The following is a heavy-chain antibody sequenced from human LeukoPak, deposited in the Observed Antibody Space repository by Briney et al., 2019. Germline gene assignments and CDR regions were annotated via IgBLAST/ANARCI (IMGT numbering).Heavy chain of an antibody. J-gene: IGHJ5*02. CDR3: ARGAAAAGKGDWFDP. CDR1: GFTFSSYG. CDR2: IWYDGSNK. V-gene: IGHV3-33*01. Sequence: GGSRRLSCAASGFTFSSYGMHWVRQAPGKGLEWVAVIWYDGSNKYYADSVKGRFTISRDNSKNTLYLQMNSLRAEDTAVYYCARGAAAAGKGDWFDPWGQGTLVTVSS. D-gene: IGHD6-13*01.